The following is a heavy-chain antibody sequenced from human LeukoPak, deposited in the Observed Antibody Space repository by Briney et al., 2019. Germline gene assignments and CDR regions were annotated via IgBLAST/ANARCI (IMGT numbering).Heavy chain of an antibody. CDR2: ISGSGGST. V-gene: IGHV3-23*01. CDR1: GFTFSSYA. D-gene: IGHD3-22*01. J-gene: IGHJ4*02. Sequence: GGSLRLSCAASGFTFSSYAMSWVRQAPGKGLEWVSAISGSGGSTYYADSVKGRFTISRDNAKNSLYLQMNSLRAEDTAVYYCARDYYDSSGLWRSYDWGQGTLVTVSS. CDR3: ARDYYDSSGLWRSYD.